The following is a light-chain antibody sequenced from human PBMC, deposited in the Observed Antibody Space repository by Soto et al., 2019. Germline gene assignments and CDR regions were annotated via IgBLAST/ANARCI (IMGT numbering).Light chain of an antibody. Sequence: QAVVTQPASVSGSPGQSITISCTGTSSDVGSYNYVSWYQQHPGKAPKLMIYDVSNRPSGVSNRFSGSKSGNTASLSISGLQAEDEADYYCSSYASSRDVLFGGGTKLTVL. CDR3: SSYASSRDVL. CDR1: SSDVGSYNY. J-gene: IGLJ2*01. CDR2: DVS. V-gene: IGLV2-14*01.